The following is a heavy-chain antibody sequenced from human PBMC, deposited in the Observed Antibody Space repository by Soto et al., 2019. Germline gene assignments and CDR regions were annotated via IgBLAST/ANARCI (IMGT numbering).Heavy chain of an antibody. V-gene: IGHV1-46*01. CDR3: ARALVVRGSTPHYYFGY. CDR2: INPSGGST. J-gene: IGHJ4*02. D-gene: IGHD3-10*01. CDR1: GYTFTSYY. Sequence: QVQLVQSGAEVKKPGASVKVSCKASGYTFTSYYMHWVRQAPGQGLEWMGIINPSGGSTSYAQKFQGRVTMTRDTSTSTVYMELSSLRSEDTAVYYCARALVVRGSTPHYYFGYWGQGTLVTVSS.